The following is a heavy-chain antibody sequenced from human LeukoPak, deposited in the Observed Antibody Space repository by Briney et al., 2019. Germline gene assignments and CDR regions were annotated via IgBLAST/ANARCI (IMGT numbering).Heavy chain of an antibody. J-gene: IGHJ5*02. V-gene: IGHV4-30-4*08. Sequence: SETLSLTCTVSGGSISSGDYYWSWIRQPPGKGLEWIGYIYYSGSTYYNPSLKSRVTISVDTSKNQFSLKLSSVTAADTAVYYCARKYQLLYRGFRWFDPWGQGTLVTVSS. CDR1: GGSISSGDYY. D-gene: IGHD2-2*02. CDR2: IYYSGST. CDR3: ARKYQLLYRGFRWFDP.